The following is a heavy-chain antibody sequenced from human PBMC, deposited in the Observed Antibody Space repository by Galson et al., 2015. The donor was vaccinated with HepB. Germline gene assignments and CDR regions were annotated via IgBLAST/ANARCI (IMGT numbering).Heavy chain of an antibody. J-gene: IGHJ4*02. CDR2: ISSDINTK. Sequence: SLRLSCAASGFTFSRHAFHWVRQAPGKGLQWLSLISSDINTKNYADSVEGRFSVSRDNSRDTVYLQMNGLRPEDTAVYFCASDLDGSGSFYNMLAYWGQGIMVTVSS. CDR1: GFTFSRHA. D-gene: IGHD3-10*01. CDR3: ASDLDGSGSFYNMLAY. V-gene: IGHV3-30*04.